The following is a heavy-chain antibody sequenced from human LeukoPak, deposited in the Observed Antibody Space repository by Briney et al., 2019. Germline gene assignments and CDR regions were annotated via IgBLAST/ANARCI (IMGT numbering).Heavy chain of an antibody. V-gene: IGHV3-23*01. CDR3: ARVRLVVPAATPLDY. J-gene: IGHJ4*02. Sequence: GGSLRLSCAASGFAFSSQAMGWVRQAPGKGLEWVSVISDSGDITYYADSVKGRFTISRDNSKNTLYLQMISLRAGDTAVYYCARVRLVVPAATPLDYWGQGTLVTVSS. D-gene: IGHD2-2*01. CDR1: GFAFSSQA. CDR2: ISDSGDIT.